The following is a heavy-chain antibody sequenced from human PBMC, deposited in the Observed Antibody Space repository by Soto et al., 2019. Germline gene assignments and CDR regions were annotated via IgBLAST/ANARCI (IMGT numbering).Heavy chain of an antibody. CDR2: IIPIFGTA. Sequence: QVQLVQSGAEVKKPGSSVKVSCKASGGTFSSYAISWVRQAPGQGLEWMGGIIPIFGTANYAQKFQGRVTIPADEAKSTANMELSSRRSEDTAVYYCVRPSQGYLNWFDPWGQGTLVTVSS. V-gene: IGHV1-69*12. CDR3: VRPSQGYLNWFDP. J-gene: IGHJ5*02. CDR1: GGTFSSYA. D-gene: IGHD1-1*01.